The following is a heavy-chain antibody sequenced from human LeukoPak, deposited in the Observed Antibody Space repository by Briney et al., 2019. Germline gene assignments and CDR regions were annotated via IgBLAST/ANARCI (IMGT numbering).Heavy chain of an antibody. J-gene: IGHJ4*02. CDR1: GGSFSGYY. V-gene: IGHV4-34*01. Sequence: SETLSLTCGVYGGSFSGYYWSWIRQPPGKGLEWIGEINHSGSTNYNPSLKSRVTISVDRSKNQFSLKLSSVTAADTAVYYCARLAQYYYDSSGYYDYWGQGTLVTVSS. D-gene: IGHD3-22*01. CDR2: INHSGST. CDR3: ARLAQYYYDSSGYYDY.